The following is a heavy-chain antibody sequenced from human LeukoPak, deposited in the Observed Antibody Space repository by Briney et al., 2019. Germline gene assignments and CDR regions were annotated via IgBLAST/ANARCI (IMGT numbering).Heavy chain of an antibody. CDR1: GCSYTSYW. D-gene: IGHD6-13*01. V-gene: IGHV5-51*01. J-gene: IGHJ3*02. CDR2: IYPGDSDT. Sequence: GESLKISCKGSGCSYTSYWIGWVRQMPGKGLEWMGIIYPGDSDTRYSPSFQGQVTISADKSISTAYLQWSSLKASDTAMYYCARHSSTWGGAFDIWGQGTMVIVSS. CDR3: ARHSSTWGGAFDI.